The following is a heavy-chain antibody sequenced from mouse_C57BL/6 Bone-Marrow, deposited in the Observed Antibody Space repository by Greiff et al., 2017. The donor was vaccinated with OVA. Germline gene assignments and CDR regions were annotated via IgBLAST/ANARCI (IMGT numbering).Heavy chain of an antibody. J-gene: IGHJ3*01. CDR1: GFSLTSYA. CDR2: IWTGGGT. D-gene: IGHD2-1*01. Sequence: VKLQESGPGLVAPSQSLSITCTVSGFSLTSYAISWVRQPPGKGLEWLGVIWTGGGTNYNSALNSRLSISKDNSKSQVFLKMNSLQTDDTARYYCARNSPIYYGNYGFAYWGQGTLVTVSA. CDR3: ARNSPIYYGNYGFAY. V-gene: IGHV2-9-1*01.